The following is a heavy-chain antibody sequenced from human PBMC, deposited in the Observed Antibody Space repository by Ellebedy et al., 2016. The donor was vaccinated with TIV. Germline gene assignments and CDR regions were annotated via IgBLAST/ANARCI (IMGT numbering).Heavy chain of an antibody. D-gene: IGHD6-13*01. Sequence: MPGGSLRLSCSVSRGSISSYYWSWTRQPPGKGLEWIGYISYSGSTNYNPSLKSRVTISVDTSKNQFSLRLSSVTAADTAVYYCARVVWQQPVSYAFDIWGQGTMVTVSS. CDR3: ARVVWQQPVSYAFDI. J-gene: IGHJ3*02. CDR2: ISYSGST. CDR1: RGSISSYY. V-gene: IGHV4-59*01.